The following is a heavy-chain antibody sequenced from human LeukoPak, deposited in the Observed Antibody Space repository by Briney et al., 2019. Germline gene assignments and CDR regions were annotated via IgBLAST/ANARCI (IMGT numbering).Heavy chain of an antibody. Sequence: SETLSLTCTVSDYSISSGYGYYWGWIRQPPGKGLEWIGNIYHSGITYYNHFNSSLKSRVTISIDTSKNQFSLRLTSVTAAGTAVYFCATLVSTRCYFDYWGQGTLVTVSS. CDR3: ATLVSTRCYFDY. D-gene: IGHD5/OR15-5a*01. J-gene: IGHJ4*02. CDR1: DYSISSGYGYY. CDR2: IYHSGIT. V-gene: IGHV4-38-2*02.